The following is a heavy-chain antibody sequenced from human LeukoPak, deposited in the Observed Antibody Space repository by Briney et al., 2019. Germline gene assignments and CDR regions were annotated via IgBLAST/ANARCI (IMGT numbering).Heavy chain of an antibody. J-gene: IGHJ5*02. Sequence: ASVKVSCKASGYTFTGYYMHWVRQAPGQGLKWMGWINPNSGGTNYAQKFQGRVTMTRDTSISTAYMELSRLRSDDTAVYYCARSVARLLWFGEGREDWSDPWGQGTLVTVSS. CDR3: ARSVARLLWFGEGREDWSDP. CDR1: GYTFTGYY. CDR2: INPNSGGT. D-gene: IGHD3-10*01. V-gene: IGHV1-2*02.